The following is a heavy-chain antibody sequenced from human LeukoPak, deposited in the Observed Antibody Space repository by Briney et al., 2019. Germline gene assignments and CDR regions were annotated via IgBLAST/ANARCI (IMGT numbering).Heavy chain of an antibody. V-gene: IGHV4-34*01. CDR1: GGSFSDYD. J-gene: IGHJ4*02. CDR3: ARGVVAAPQTFDY. Sequence: PSETLSLTCAVSGGSFSDYDWSWIRQPPGKGLEWIGEISQSGSTNCDPSLKSRVTISVDTSKNQFYLKLTSVTAADTAVYYCARGVVAAPQTFDYWGQGTLVTVSS. D-gene: IGHD2-15*01. CDR2: ISQSGST.